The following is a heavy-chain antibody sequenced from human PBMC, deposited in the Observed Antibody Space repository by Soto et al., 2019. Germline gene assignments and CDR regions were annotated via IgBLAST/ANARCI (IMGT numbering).Heavy chain of an antibody. CDR3: ARDRPSPYCSSTSCSSYFDY. D-gene: IGHD2-2*01. CDR1: GFTFSSLW. V-gene: IGHV3-30-3*01. CDR2: ISYDGSNK. J-gene: IGHJ4*02. Sequence: GGSLRLSCAASGFTFSSLWMHWVRQAPGKGLEWVAVISYDGSNKYYADSVKGRFTISRDNSKNTLYLQMNSLRAEDTAVYYCARDRPSPYCSSTSCSSYFDYWGQGTLVTVSS.